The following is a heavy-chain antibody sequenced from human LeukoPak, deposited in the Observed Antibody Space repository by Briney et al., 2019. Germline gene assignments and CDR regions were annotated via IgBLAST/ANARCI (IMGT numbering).Heavy chain of an antibody. CDR3: ATARIVGAIQGYFDY. Sequence: GGSLRLSCAASGFTFSSYGMHWVRQAPGKGLEWVAVISYDGSNKYYADSVKGRFTISRDNSKNTLYLQMNSLRAEDTAVYYCATARIVGAIQGYFDYWGQGTLVTVSS. V-gene: IGHV3-30*03. J-gene: IGHJ4*02. CDR1: GFTFSSYG. CDR2: ISYDGSNK. D-gene: IGHD1-26*01.